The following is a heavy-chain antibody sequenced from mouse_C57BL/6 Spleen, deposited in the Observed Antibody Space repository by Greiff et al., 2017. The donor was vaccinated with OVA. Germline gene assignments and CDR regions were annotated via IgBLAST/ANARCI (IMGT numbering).Heavy chain of an antibody. D-gene: IGHD2-5*01. Sequence: EVQRVESGEGLVKPGGSLKLSCAASGFTFSSYAMSWVRQTPEKRLEWVAYISSGGDYIYYADTVKGRFTISSDNARNTLYLQMSSLKSEDTAMYYCTRDPPPPLSNYVWFAYWGQGTLVTVSA. CDR1: GFTFSSYA. CDR2: ISSGGDYI. J-gene: IGHJ3*01. V-gene: IGHV5-9-1*02. CDR3: TRDPPPPLSNYVWFAY.